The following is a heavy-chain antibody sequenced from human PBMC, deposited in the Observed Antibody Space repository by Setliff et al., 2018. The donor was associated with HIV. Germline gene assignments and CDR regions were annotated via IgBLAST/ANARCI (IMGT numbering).Heavy chain of an antibody. V-gene: IGHV1-18*01. CDR2: ISAYNGNT. Sequence: ASVKVSCKASGYTFTSYAMHWVRQAPGQRLEWMGWISAYNGNTNYAQKLQGRVTMTTDTSTSTAYMELRSLRSDDAAVYYCAREGTPGGSYYVLWGQGTLVTVSS. J-gene: IGHJ4*02. CDR3: AREGTPGGSYYVL. CDR1: GYTFTSYA. D-gene: IGHD1-26*01.